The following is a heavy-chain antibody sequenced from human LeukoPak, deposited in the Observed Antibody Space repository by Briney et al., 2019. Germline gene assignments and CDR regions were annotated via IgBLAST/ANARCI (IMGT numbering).Heavy chain of an antibody. V-gene: IGHV3-53*01. CDR3: ARDPPGAVRGYDSY. CDR1: GFTVGSNY. J-gene: IGHJ4*02. CDR2: IYSGGST. Sequence: GGSLRLSCTASGFTVGSNYMSWVRQAPGKGLEWVSVIYSGGSTYYADSVKGRFTISRDNSKNTLYLQMNSLRAEDTAVYYCARDPPGAVRGYDSYWGQGTLVTVSS. D-gene: IGHD5-12*01.